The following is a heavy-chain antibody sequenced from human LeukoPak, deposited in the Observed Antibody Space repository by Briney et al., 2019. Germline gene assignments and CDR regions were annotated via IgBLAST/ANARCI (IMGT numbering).Heavy chain of an antibody. V-gene: IGHV4-39*02. Sequence: PSETLSLTCTVSGGSISSSSYYWGWIRQPPGRRLEWIGSIYYTGTTYDNPSLKSRGIIFVDTSKNQFSLKLSSVTAADTAVYYCARDIGNTYYDMAYWGQGTLVTVSS. D-gene: IGHD3-22*01. CDR1: GGSISSSSYY. J-gene: IGHJ4*02. CDR2: IYYTGTT. CDR3: ARDIGNTYYDMAY.